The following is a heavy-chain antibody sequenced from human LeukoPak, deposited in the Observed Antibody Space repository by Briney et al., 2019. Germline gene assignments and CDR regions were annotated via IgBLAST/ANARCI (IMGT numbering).Heavy chain of an antibody. Sequence: SETLSLTCAVYGGSFSGYYWSWIRQPPGKGLEWIGEINHSGSTNYNPSLKSRVTISVDTSKNQFSLKLSSVTAADTAVYYCARGGPLGVVPAAIWRHNWFHPWGQGTLVTVSS. J-gene: IGHJ5*02. V-gene: IGHV4-34*01. CDR1: GGSFSGYY. CDR2: INHSGST. D-gene: IGHD2-2*01. CDR3: ARGGPLGVVPAAIWRHNWFHP.